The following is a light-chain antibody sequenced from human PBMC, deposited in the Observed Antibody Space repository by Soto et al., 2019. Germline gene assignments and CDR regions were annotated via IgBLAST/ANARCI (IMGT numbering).Light chain of an antibody. CDR1: QDIGNF. Sequence: DIQMPQSPSSLSASVGDRVTITCQASQDIGNFLNWYQQKPGKAPKLLIYDASNLQTGVPSRFSGSGSGTHFTFTISSLQPEDSATYYCHQYDNVPQTFGQGTKLEIK. V-gene: IGKV1-33*01. CDR2: DAS. CDR3: HQYDNVPQT. J-gene: IGKJ2*01.